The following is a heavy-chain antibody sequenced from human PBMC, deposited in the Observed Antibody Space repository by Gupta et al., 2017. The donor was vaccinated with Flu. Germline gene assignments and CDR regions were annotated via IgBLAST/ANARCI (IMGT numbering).Heavy chain of an antibody. CDR1: GFIFSNYE. J-gene: IGHJ5*02. D-gene: IGHD1-1*01. V-gene: IGHV3-48*03. CDR3: ARDCGTEYSGDNWFDP. Sequence: EMQLVESGGGLIQHGGSLRLSCVASGFIFSNYEMNWVRQAPGKGLEWISYITRSGHSQSYADSVQGRFTISRDNAKNSLYLQMNSLRAEDTAVYYCARDCGTEYSGDNWFDPWGQGTLVTVSS. CDR2: ITRSGHSQ.